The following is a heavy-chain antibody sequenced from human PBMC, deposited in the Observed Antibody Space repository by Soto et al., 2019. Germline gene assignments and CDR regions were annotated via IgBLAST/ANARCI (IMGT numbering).Heavy chain of an antibody. D-gene: IGHD5-12*01. Sequence: SETLSLTCTVSGGSISSGAYYWSWIRQHPGKGLAWIGFIHYSGSTYYTPSLKSRVTISVDTSNNQFSLKLSSVTAADTAVYYCARVATSSYFDYWGLGILVTVSS. CDR2: IHYSGST. CDR3: ARVATSSYFDY. V-gene: IGHV4-31*03. J-gene: IGHJ4*02. CDR1: GGSISSGAYY.